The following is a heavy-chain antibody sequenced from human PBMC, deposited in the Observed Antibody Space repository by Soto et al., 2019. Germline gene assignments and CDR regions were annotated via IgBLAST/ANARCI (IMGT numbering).Heavy chain of an antibody. Sequence: ASVKVSCKASGYTFTSYDIYCVRQATGQGLEGRGWTNPNSGNKGYAQKFPGRGTMTRNTPISTAYMELTSLRSEDTAVYYCARAGYCSSTSCLTYTEVWGKGTTVTVSS. CDR3: ARAGYCSSTSCLTYTEV. CDR1: GYTFTSYD. CDR2: TNPNSGNK. J-gene: IGHJ6*03. D-gene: IGHD2-2*01. V-gene: IGHV1-8*01.